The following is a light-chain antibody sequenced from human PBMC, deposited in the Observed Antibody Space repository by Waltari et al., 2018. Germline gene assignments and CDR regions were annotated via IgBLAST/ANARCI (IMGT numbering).Light chain of an antibody. V-gene: IGLV1-44*01. CDR2: SSP. J-gene: IGLJ2*01. CDR3: ATWDDRLTGVV. Sequence: QSALTQPPSASGTPGQTVTIFCSGGNSNIGSNVVNWYQQVPGTAPKLLIYSSPYRPSGVPDRFSGSKSGTSASLAISGLQSDDEGDYYCATWDDRLTGVVFGGGTKVTVL. CDR1: NSNIGSNV.